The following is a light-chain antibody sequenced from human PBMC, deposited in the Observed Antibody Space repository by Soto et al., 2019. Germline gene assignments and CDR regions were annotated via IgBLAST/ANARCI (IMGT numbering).Light chain of an antibody. CDR2: GAS. J-gene: IGKJ1*01. Sequence: EIVMTQSPATLSVSPGERATLSCRASQSVSSNWACYQQNPGQAPRLLIFGASTRATGIPARFSGSGSGTEFTLTISSLLSEDFAGDYCQQYNNWPPWTFGQGTKVEIK. CDR3: QQYNNWPPWT. V-gene: IGKV3-15*01. CDR1: QSVSSN.